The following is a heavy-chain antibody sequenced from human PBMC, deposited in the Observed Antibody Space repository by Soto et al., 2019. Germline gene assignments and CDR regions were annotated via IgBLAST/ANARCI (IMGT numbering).Heavy chain of an antibody. V-gene: IGHV3-23*01. Sequence: GGSLSLSSAARGFTFISYAMSSVRQAPGKGLEWVSAISGSGGSTYYADSVKGRFTISRDNSKNTLYLQMNSLRAEDTAVYYCAGPGYSSQDYWGQGALVTVSS. CDR3: AGPGYSSQDY. CDR2: ISGSGGST. J-gene: IGHJ4*02. D-gene: IGHD5-18*01. CDR1: GFTFISYA.